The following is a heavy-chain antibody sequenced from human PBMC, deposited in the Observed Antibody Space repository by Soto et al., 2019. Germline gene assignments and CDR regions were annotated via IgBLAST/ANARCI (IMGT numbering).Heavy chain of an antibody. CDR1: GFTFDDYA. CDR2: ISWNRGSI. Sequence: EVQLVESGGGLVQPGRSLRLSCAASGFTFDDYAMHWVRQAPGKGLEWVSGISWNRGSIGYADSVKGRFTISRDNAKNSLYLQMNSLRAEDTALYYCAKDSSRAGSKYQLTNWYFDLWGRGTLVTVSS. J-gene: IGHJ2*01. V-gene: IGHV3-9*01. D-gene: IGHD2-2*01. CDR3: AKDSSRAGSKYQLTNWYFDL.